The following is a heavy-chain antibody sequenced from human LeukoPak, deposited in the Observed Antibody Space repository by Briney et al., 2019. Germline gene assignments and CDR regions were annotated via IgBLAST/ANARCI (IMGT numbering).Heavy chain of an antibody. Sequence: GGSLRLSCAASGFTFSDYYMSWIRQAPGKGLEWVAFIRYDGTNKYYAVSVKGRFTISRDNSKNTLYLQMNSPRAEDRAVYYCARPLNCGGDCFSRFDYWGQGTLVTVSS. CDR3: ARPLNCGGDCFSRFDY. CDR1: GFTFSDYY. J-gene: IGHJ4*02. CDR2: IRYDGTNK. V-gene: IGHV3-30*02. D-gene: IGHD2-21*02.